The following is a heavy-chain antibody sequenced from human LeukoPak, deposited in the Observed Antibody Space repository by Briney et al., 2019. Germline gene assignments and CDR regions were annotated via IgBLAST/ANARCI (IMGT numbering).Heavy chain of an antibody. CDR1: GFTFSSYW. V-gene: IGHV3-74*01. CDR3: ARDRDGYNPFDY. CDR2: INSDGSST. D-gene: IGHD5-24*01. Sequence: PVGSLRLSCAASGFTFSSYWMHWVRQAPGKGLMWVSRINSDGSSTSYADSVKGRFTISRDNAKNTLYLQMNSLRAEDTAVYYCARDRDGYNPFDYWGQGTLVTVSS. J-gene: IGHJ4*02.